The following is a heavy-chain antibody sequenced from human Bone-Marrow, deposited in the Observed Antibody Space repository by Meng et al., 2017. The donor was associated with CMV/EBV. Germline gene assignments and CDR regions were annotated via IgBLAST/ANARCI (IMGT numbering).Heavy chain of an antibody. D-gene: IGHD3-9*01. CDR1: GFTFSSYA. CDR3: AREGGGYYDILTGHLTAAFDI. Sequence: GGSLRLSCAASGFTFSSYAMHWVRQAPGKGLEWVSGINWNGGSTGYADSVKGRFTISRDNAKNSLYLQMNSLRAEDTALYYCAREGGGYYDILTGHLTAAFDIWGQGTRVTGSS. V-gene: IGHV3-20*04. CDR2: INWNGGST. J-gene: IGHJ3*02.